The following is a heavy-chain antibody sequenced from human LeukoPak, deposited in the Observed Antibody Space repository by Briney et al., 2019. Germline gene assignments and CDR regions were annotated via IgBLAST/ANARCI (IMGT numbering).Heavy chain of an antibody. Sequence: GGSLRLSCAASGFTFSSYSMNWVRQAPGKGLEWVSSISSSSSYIYYADSVKGRFTISRDNAKNSMFLQMNTLRAEDTAVYYCAELGITMIGGVWGKGTTVTISS. CDR1: GFTFSSYS. CDR3: AELGITMIGGV. D-gene: IGHD3-10*02. CDR2: ISSSSSYI. J-gene: IGHJ6*04. V-gene: IGHV3-21*01.